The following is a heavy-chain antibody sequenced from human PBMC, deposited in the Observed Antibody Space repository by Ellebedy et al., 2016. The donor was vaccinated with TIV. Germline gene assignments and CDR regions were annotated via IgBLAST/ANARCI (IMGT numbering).Heavy chain of an antibody. J-gene: IGHJ6*02. V-gene: IGHV3-30*02. CDR2: VRSDGTTK. CDR3: VKGAYPVPTVMAV. Sequence: PGGSLRLSCATSGFSVSGMHWVRQAPGQGLEWVAFVRSDGTTKYYLASVAGRFTISRDVSRNTLDLQMNSLRTEDTGVYYCVKGAYPVPTVMAVWGQGTMVIVSS. CDR1: GFSVSG. D-gene: IGHD4-17*01.